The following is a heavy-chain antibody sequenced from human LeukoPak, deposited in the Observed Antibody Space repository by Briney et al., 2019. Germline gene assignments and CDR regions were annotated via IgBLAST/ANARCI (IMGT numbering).Heavy chain of an antibody. J-gene: IGHJ4*02. Sequence: PGGSLRLSCAASGFTFSSYAMHWVRQAPGKGLEWVAVISYDGGNKYYADSVKGRFTISRDNSKNTLYLQMNSLRAEDTAVYYCARELGQWLGGGDYYFDYWGQGTLVTVSS. CDR3: ARELGQWLGGGDYYFDY. D-gene: IGHD6-19*01. CDR1: GFTFSSYA. CDR2: ISYDGGNK. V-gene: IGHV3-30-3*01.